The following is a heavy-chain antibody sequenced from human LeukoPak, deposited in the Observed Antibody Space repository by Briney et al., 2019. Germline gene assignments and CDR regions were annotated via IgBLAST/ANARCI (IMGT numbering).Heavy chain of an antibody. CDR1: GFTFSSYW. CDR3: ATGGSYDFWSGYFDY. CDR2: INSDGSST. J-gene: IGHJ4*02. Sequence: GGSLRLSCAASGFTFSSYWMHWVRQAPGKGLVWVSRINSDGSSTSYADSVKGRFTISRDNAKNTLYLQMNSLRAEDTAVYYCATGGSYDFWSGYFDYWGQGTLVTVSS. D-gene: IGHD3-3*01. V-gene: IGHV3-74*01.